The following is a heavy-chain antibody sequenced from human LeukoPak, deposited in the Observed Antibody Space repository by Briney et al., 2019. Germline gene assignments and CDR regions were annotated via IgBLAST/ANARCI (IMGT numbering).Heavy chain of an antibody. CDR2: ISAYNGNT. V-gene: IGHV1-18*01. J-gene: IGHJ6*02. CDR1: GYTFTSYG. Sequence: ASVKVSCKASGYTFTSYGISWVRQAPRQGLEWMGWISAYNGNTNYAQKLQGRVTMTTDTSTSTAYMELRSLRSDDTAVYYCARDRYYYDSSGQYYYYGMDVWGQGTTVTVSS. CDR3: ARDRYYYDSSGQYYYYGMDV. D-gene: IGHD3-22*01.